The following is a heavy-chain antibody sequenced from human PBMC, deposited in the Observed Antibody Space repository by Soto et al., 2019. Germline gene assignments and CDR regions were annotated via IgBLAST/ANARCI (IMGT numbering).Heavy chain of an antibody. J-gene: IGHJ3*02. Sequence: SETLSLTCTVSGGSITNYYWSWIRQPPGKGLEWIGYIYYSGRTSYNPSLKSRVTISVDTSNNQFSLKLNSVTAADTAVYYCARQQWLVLNAFDIWGQGTMVTVSS. V-gene: IGHV4-59*01. D-gene: IGHD6-19*01. CDR2: IYYSGRT. CDR1: GGSITNYY. CDR3: ARQQWLVLNAFDI.